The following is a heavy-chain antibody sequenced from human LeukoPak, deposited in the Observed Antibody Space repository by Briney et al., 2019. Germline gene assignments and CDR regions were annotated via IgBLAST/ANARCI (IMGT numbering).Heavy chain of an antibody. D-gene: IGHD3-22*01. J-gene: IGHJ4*02. CDR1: GGSISSYY. CDR2: IYYSGST. V-gene: IGHV4-59*01. Sequence: MTSETLSLTCTVSGGSISSYYWSWIRQPPGKGLEWIGYIYYSGSTNYNPSLKSRVTISVDTSKNQFSLKLSSVTAADTAVYYCARKGDDSSGYVDYWGQGTLVTVSS. CDR3: ARKGDDSSGYVDY.